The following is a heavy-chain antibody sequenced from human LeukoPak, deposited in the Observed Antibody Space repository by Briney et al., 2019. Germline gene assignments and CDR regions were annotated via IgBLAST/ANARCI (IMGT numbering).Heavy chain of an antibody. Sequence: GGSLRLSCAASGFTFSSYAMSWVRQAPGKGLEWVSSISSRSSYIYYADSMKGRFTISRDNAKNSLYLHMNGLRAEDTAVYYCARLHVKFYCSGGSCYPGHWGQGTLVTVSS. D-gene: IGHD2-15*01. CDR1: GFTFSSYA. J-gene: IGHJ4*02. CDR3: ARLHVKFYCSGGSCYPGH. V-gene: IGHV3-21*01. CDR2: ISSRSSYI.